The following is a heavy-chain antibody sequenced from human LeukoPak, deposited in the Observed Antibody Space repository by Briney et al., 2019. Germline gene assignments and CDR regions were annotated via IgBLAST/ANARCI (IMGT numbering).Heavy chain of an antibody. CDR1: GFTFSSYG. V-gene: IGHV3-30*02. D-gene: IGHD3-22*01. CDR2: IRYVGSNK. Sequence: GGSLRLSCTASGFTFSSYGMHWVRQAPGKGLEWVAFIRYVGSNKYYADSVKGRFTISRDNSKNTLYLQMNSLRAEDTAVYYCANDQSSGYYLADAFDIWGQGTMVTVSS. CDR3: ANDQSSGYYLADAFDI. J-gene: IGHJ3*02.